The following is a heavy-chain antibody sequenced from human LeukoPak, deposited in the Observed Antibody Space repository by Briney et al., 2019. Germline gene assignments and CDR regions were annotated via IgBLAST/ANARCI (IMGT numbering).Heavy chain of an antibody. J-gene: IGHJ4*02. Sequence: GGSLRLSCTTSGFTFGKYIMIWVRQAPGNGLEWVSSIGGGDDITFYADSVKGRFRISRDDSKNTVFLQISSLRVEDTARYYCAKWRGTETIGTIWYGHLDHWGQGTQVIVSS. D-gene: IGHD2-8*01. V-gene: IGHV3-23*01. CDR2: IGGGDDIT. CDR3: AKWRGTETIGTIWYGHLDH. CDR1: GFTFGKYI.